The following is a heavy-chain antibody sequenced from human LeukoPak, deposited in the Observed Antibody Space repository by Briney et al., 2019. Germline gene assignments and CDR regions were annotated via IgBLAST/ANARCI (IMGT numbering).Heavy chain of an antibody. CDR1: GFTFSNYA. V-gene: IGHV3-23*01. Sequence: GGSLRLSCAASGFTFSNYAMSWVRQAPGKGLEWVSDTRSSGGDTYYADSVKGRFTVSRDNSKNTLYLQMNSLRAEDTAVYHCAKVSGPMAPKGAFHVWGQGTMVTVSP. CDR3: AKVSGPMAPKGAFHV. D-gene: IGHD5-24*01. CDR2: TRSSGGDT. J-gene: IGHJ3*01.